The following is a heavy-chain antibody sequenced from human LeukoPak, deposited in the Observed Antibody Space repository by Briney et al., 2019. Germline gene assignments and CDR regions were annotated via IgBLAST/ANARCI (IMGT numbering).Heavy chain of an antibody. D-gene: IGHD2-15*01. CDR3: ARHSSYRSGGSCYGDYFDY. Sequence: SETLSLTCAVSGGSISSGGYSWSWIRQPPGKGLEWIGYIYHSGSTYYNPSLKSRVTISVDTSKNQFSLKLSSVTAADTAVYYCARHSSYRSGGSCYGDYFDYWGQGTLVTVSS. CDR1: GGSISSGGYS. CDR2: IYHSGST. V-gene: IGHV4-30-2*01. J-gene: IGHJ4*02.